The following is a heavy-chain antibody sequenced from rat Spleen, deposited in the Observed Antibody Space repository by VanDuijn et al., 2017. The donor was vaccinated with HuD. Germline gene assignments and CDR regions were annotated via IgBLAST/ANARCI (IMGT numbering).Heavy chain of an antibody. Sequence: EVQLVESDGGLVQPGKSLKLSCAASGFTFSNYDMAWVRQDSTKGLERVASISPGGGSTYYRDSVKGRFTISRDNTKSTLYLQMDSLKSEDTASYYCVRHGYTRYYFDYWGQGVMVTVSS. CDR3: VRHGYTRYYFDY. D-gene: IGHD1-9*01. V-gene: IGHV5S23*01. J-gene: IGHJ2*01. CDR1: GFTFSNYD. CDR2: ISPGGGST.